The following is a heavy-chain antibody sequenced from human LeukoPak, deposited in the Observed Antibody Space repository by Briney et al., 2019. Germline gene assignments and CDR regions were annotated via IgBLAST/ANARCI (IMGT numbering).Heavy chain of an antibody. CDR3: ARGTVDTGLY. Sequence: GGSLRLSCAASGFTFSSYGMHWVRQAPGKGLEWVAVISYDGSNKYYADSVKGRFTISRDNSKNTLYLQMNSLRAEDTAVYYCARGTVDTGLYWGQGTLVTVSS. J-gene: IGHJ4*02. CDR1: GFTFSSYG. D-gene: IGHD5-18*01. V-gene: IGHV3-30*03. CDR2: ISYDGSNK.